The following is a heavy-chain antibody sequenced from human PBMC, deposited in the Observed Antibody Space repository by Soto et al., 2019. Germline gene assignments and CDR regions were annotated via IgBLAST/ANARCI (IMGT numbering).Heavy chain of an antibody. Sequence: PGGSLRLCCAASGFTFTYAWMDWVRQAPGKGLEWVGRIKSKTDGATTDYAAPVKGRFSISRDDSKNTLYLQMNSLKTEDTGVYYCATVHTTVTFDSWGHGTLVTVS. CDR3: ATVHTTVTFDS. J-gene: IGHJ4*01. CDR2: IKSKTDGATT. CDR1: GFTFTYAW. V-gene: IGHV3-15*07. D-gene: IGHD4-17*01.